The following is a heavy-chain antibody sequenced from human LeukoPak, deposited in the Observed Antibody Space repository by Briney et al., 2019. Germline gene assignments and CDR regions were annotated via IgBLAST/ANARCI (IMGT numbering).Heavy chain of an antibody. Sequence: ASVKVSCKASGYTFTTYYMHWVRQAPGQGLEWMGWINPNSGGTNYAQKFQGRVTMTRDTSISTAYMELSRLRSDDTAVYYCARVGYCSGGSCYDAFDIRGQGTMVTVSS. CDR3: ARVGYCSGGSCYDAFDI. J-gene: IGHJ3*02. CDR1: GYTFTTYY. CDR2: INPNSGGT. V-gene: IGHV1-2*02. D-gene: IGHD2-15*01.